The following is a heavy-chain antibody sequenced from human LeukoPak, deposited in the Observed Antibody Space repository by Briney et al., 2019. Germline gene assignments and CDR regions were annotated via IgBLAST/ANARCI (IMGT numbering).Heavy chain of an antibody. Sequence: GESLKIPCKGSGYSFTSYWIGWVRQMPGKGLEWMGIIYPGDSDTRYSLSFQGQVTISADKSISTAYLQWSSLKASDIAMYYCARSATVTDDAFGIWGQGTMVTVSS. CDR1: GYSFTSYW. J-gene: IGHJ3*02. D-gene: IGHD4-17*01. CDR2: IYPGDSDT. CDR3: ARSATVTDDAFGI. V-gene: IGHV5-51*01.